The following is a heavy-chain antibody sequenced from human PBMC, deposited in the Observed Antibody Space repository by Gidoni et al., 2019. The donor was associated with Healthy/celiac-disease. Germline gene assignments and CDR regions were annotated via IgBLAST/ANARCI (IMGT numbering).Heavy chain of an antibody. V-gene: IGHV4-59*08. CDR1: GGSIRSYY. D-gene: IGHD2-15*01. CDR2: IYYSGST. Sequence: QVQLQESGPGLVKPSETLSLTCTVSGGSIRSYYWRWIRQPPGKGLEWIGYIYYSGSTNYNPSLKSRVTISVDTSKNQFSLKLSSVTAADTAVYYCARLGYCSGGSCPDYWGQGTLVTVSS. CDR3: ARLGYCSGGSCPDY. J-gene: IGHJ4*02.